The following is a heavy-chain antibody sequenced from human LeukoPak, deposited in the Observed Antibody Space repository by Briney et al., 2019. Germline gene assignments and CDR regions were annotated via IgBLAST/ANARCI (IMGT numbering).Heavy chain of an antibody. CDR1: GFTVSSNY. V-gene: IGHV3-66*01. CDR3: ARSGNFLGYYYYGMDV. CDR2: IYSGGST. J-gene: IGHJ6*02. Sequence: GGSLRLSCVASGFTVSSNYMSWVRQAPGKGLEWVSVIYSGGSTYYADSVKGRFTISRDNSKNTLYLQMNSLRAEDTAVYYCARSGNFLGYYYYGMDVWGQGTTVTVSS. D-gene: IGHD1-26*01.